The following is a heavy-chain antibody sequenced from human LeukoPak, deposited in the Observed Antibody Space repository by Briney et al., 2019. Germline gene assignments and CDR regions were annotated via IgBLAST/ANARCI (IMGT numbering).Heavy chain of an antibody. D-gene: IGHD6-6*01. CDR3: ARSAGSSSSEYYFDY. Sequence: GGSLRLSCAASGFTFSSYSMNWVRQAPGKGLEWVSSISSSSSYIYYADSVKGRFTISRDNSKNTLYLQMNSLRAEDTAVYYCARSAGSSSSEYYFDYWGQGTLVTVSS. CDR1: GFTFSSYS. CDR2: ISSSSSYI. J-gene: IGHJ4*02. V-gene: IGHV3-21*01.